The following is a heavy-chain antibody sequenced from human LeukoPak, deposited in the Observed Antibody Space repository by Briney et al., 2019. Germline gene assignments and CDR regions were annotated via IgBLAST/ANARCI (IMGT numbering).Heavy chain of an antibody. J-gene: IGHJ4*02. D-gene: IGHD6-19*01. Sequence: SETLSLTCTISGGSISSYYWSWIRQPPGKGLEWIGYIYYSGSTNYNPSLKSRVTISVDTSKNQFSLKLSSVTAADTAVYYCARDGPIAVASNYFDYWGQETLVTVSS. CDR1: GGSISSYY. V-gene: IGHV4-59*01. CDR3: ARDGPIAVASNYFDY. CDR2: IYYSGST.